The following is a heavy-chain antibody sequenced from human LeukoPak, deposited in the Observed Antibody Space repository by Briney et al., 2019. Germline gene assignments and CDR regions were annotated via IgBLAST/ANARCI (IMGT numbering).Heavy chain of an antibody. V-gene: IGHV4-34*01. Sequence: SETLSLTCAVYGGSFSGYYWRGLRQPPGKALEGSGEINHSGSTNYNPSLKSRATISVHTSKNQFPLKLSSVTAADTAVYYCARGLRSDVWGKGTTVTVSS. CDR2: INHSGST. CDR3: ARGLRSDV. CDR1: GGSFSGYY. J-gene: IGHJ6*04. D-gene: IGHD4-17*01.